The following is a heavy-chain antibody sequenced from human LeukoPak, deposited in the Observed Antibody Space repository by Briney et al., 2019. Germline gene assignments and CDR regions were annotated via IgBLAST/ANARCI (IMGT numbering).Heavy chain of an antibody. J-gene: IGHJ6*02. V-gene: IGHV3-30*18. CDR1: GFTFSSYG. Sequence: PGGSLRLSCAASGFTFSSYGMHWVRQAPGKGLEWVAVISYDGSNKYYADSVKGRFTIFRDNSKNTLYLQMNSLRAEDTAVYYCAKEIFNDYGDYGRVGMDVWGQGTTVTVSS. CDR2: ISYDGSNK. CDR3: AKEIFNDYGDYGRVGMDV. D-gene: IGHD4-17*01.